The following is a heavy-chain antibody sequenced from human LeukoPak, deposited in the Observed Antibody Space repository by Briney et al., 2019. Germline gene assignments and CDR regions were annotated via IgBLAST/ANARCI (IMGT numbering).Heavy chain of an antibody. CDR3: ARAWPRIVVVPAAHHFDY. Sequence: ASVKVSCKASGYTFTGYYMHWVRQAPGQGLEWMGWTHPNSGGTNYAQKFQGRVTMTRDTSISTAYMELSRLRSDDTAVYYCARAWPRIVVVPAAHHFDYWGQGTLVTVSS. CDR2: THPNSGGT. CDR1: GYTFTGYY. D-gene: IGHD2-2*01. J-gene: IGHJ4*02. V-gene: IGHV1-2*02.